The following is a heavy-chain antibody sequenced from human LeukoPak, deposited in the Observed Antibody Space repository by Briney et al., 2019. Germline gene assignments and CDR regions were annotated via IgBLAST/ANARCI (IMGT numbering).Heavy chain of an antibody. J-gene: IGHJ4*02. CDR1: GVSINSGSHY. D-gene: IGHD5-12*01. V-gene: IGHV4-61*02. Sequence: PSETLSLTCTVSGVSINSGSHYWRWIRQPGGKGLEWIERMYNSGSANYNPSLKSRVTISVDTSKNQFSLKLNSVTAADTAVYYCARAYSPLDYFDYWGQGTLVTVSS. CDR2: MYNSGSA. CDR3: ARAYSPLDYFDY.